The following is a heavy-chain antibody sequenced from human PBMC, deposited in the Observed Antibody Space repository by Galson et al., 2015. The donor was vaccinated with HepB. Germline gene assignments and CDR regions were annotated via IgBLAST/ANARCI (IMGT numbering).Heavy chain of an antibody. V-gene: IGHV1-46*01. J-gene: IGHJ4*02. CDR2: INPSDATT. CDR1: GYTFTDYY. CDR3: GRGASAYFYDTSAYRGPDY. D-gene: IGHD3-22*01. Sequence: SVKVSCKASGYTFTDYYMHWIRQAPGQGLEWMGMINPSDATTNSPLKFHGRLTMTRDTSTGTFFMELSSLQSDDTAVYYCGRGASAYFYDTSAYRGPDYWGQGTLVTVSS.